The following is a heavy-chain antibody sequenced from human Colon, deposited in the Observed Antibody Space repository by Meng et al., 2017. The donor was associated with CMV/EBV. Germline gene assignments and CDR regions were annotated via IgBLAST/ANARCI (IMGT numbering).Heavy chain of an antibody. CDR3: ARTNWFDP. J-gene: IGHJ5*02. CDR2: ISRSGSTI. Sequence: GESLKISCAASGFTFNIYDMNWVRQAPGKGLEWVSYISRSGSTIFYADSVKGRFTISRDNAKNSLYLQMNSLRAEDTGVYYCARTNWFDPWGQGSLVTVSS. CDR1: GFTFNIYD. V-gene: IGHV3-48*03.